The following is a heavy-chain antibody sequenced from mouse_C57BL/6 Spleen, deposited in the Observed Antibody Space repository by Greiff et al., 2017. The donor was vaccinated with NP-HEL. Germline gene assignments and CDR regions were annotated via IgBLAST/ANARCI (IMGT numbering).Heavy chain of an antibody. Sequence: VQLQQSGPVLVKPGASVKMSCKASGYTFTDYYMNWVKQSHGKSLEWIGVINPYNGGTSYNQKFKGKATLTVDKSSSTAYMELNSLTSEDSAVYYCAKESIYYGNYGFDYWGQGTTLTVSS. D-gene: IGHD2-1*01. J-gene: IGHJ2*01. V-gene: IGHV1-19*01. CDR3: AKESIYYGNYGFDY. CDR2: INPYNGGT. CDR1: GYTFTDYY.